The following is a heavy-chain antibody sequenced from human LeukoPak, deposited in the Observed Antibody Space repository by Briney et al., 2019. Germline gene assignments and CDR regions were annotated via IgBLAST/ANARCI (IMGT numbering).Heavy chain of an antibody. Sequence: GGSLRLSCAASGFTFSSYAMSWVRQAPGKGLEWVSVIYSGGSTYYADSVTGRFTISRDNSKNTLYLQMNSLRAEDMAVYYCARVQKEYYHYYMDVWGKGTTVTVSS. J-gene: IGHJ6*03. CDR3: ARVQKEYYHYYMDV. CDR2: IYSGGST. V-gene: IGHV3-66*02. CDR1: GFTFSSYA.